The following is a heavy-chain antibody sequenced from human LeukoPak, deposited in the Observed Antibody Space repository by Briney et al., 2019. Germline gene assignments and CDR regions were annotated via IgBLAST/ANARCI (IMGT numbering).Heavy chain of an antibody. V-gene: IGHV3-66*01. Sequence: GGSLRLSCVASGLSVSSNYMSWVRQAPGKGLEWVSVIYRDGSSYYAESVKGRFTISRDNSKNALYIQMNSLRAEDTAVYYCARSFYDILIGYYQYFDYWGQGTLVTVSS. CDR2: IYRDGSS. J-gene: IGHJ4*02. CDR1: GLSVSSNY. CDR3: ARSFYDILIGYYQYFDY. D-gene: IGHD3-9*01.